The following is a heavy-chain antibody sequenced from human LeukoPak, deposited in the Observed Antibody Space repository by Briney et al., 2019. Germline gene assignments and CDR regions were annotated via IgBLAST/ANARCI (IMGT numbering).Heavy chain of an antibody. CDR1: GFTFSSYG. V-gene: IGHV3-30*18. CDR3: VKYSSGWN. CDR2: LSYDGSNK. J-gene: IGHJ4*02. D-gene: IGHD6-19*01. Sequence: GGSLRLSCAASGFTFSSYGMHWVRQAPGKGLEWVAVLSYDGSNKYYADSVKGRFTISRDNSKNTLFLQMNSLRAEDTAVYYCVKYSSGWNWGQGTLVTVSS.